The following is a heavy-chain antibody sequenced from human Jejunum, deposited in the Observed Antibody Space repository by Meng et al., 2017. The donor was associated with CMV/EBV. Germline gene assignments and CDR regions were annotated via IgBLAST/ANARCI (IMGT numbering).Heavy chain of an antibody. CDR1: FTFSTYV. CDR3: AKHLGVVVYYYYGMDV. V-gene: IGHV3-23*03. D-gene: IGHD3-22*01. CDR2: IFSGGTST. J-gene: IGHJ6*02. Sequence: FTFSTYVMSWVRKPQGKGLEWVSVIFSGGTSTYYADSVKGRFTISRDNSKNTLYLQMNSLRAEDTAVYYCAKHLGVVVYYYYGMDVWGQGTTVTVSS.